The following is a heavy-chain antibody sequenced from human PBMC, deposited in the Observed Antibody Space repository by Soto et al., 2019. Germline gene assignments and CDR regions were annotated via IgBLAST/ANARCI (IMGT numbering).Heavy chain of an antibody. V-gene: IGHV4-59*01. CDR2: VYYSGST. Sequence: SETLSLTCTVSGGSISGYYWSWIRQSPGKGLEWIGNVYYSGSTNYSPSLNNRVTLSVDTSKKQFSLNLTSVTAADSAVYYCARGSGSTFDYWGQGTVVTVSS. D-gene: IGHD6-25*01. CDR3: ARGSGSTFDY. CDR1: GGSISGYY. J-gene: IGHJ4*02.